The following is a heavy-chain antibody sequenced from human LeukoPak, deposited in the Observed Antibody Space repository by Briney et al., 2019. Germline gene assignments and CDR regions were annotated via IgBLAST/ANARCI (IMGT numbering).Heavy chain of an antibody. J-gene: IGHJ4*02. Sequence: SETLSLTCAVYGGSFSGYYWSWIRQPPGKGLEWIGEINHSGSTNYNPSFKSRDTITVDTSKNKFSLKLTSFTAAATAGYYCARDESIEYYYDSGGYYPFGYWGQGTLVTVSS. CDR1: GGSFSGYY. CDR2: INHSGST. D-gene: IGHD3-22*01. CDR3: ARDESIEYYYDSGGYYPFGY. V-gene: IGHV4-34*01.